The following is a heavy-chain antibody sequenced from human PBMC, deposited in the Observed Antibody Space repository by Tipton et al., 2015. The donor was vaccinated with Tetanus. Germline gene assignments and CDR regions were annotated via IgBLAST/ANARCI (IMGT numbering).Heavy chain of an antibody. CDR3: ARDRHPYRISGAFRGNDALDI. Sequence: LRLSCAVYGASFSDYYWSWIRQAPGKGLEWIGEINHSGNTNHNPSLKSRVTLSVDTSKNQFSLKLNSVTAADTAMYYCARDRHPYRISGAFRGNDALDIWGPGALVTVSS. V-gene: IGHV4-34*01. CDR2: INHSGNT. D-gene: IGHD1-26*01. J-gene: IGHJ3*02. CDR1: GASFSDYY.